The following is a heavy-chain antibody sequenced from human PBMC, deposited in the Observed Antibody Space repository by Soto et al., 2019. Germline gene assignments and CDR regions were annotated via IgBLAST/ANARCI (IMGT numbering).Heavy chain of an antibody. V-gene: IGHV4-34*01. CDR2: INHSGST. D-gene: IGHD2-2*01. CDR1: GGSFSGYY. Sequence: SETLSLTCAVYGGSFSGYYWSWIRQPPGKGLEWIGEINHSGSTNYNPSLKSRVTISVDTSRNQFSLKLSSVTAAETAVYYCARVPVGRAAMFGVYWGQGTLVTVSS. CDR3: ARVPVGRAAMFGVY. J-gene: IGHJ4*02.